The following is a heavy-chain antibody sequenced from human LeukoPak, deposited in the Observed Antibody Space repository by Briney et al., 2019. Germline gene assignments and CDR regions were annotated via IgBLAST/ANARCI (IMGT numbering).Heavy chain of an antibody. J-gene: IGHJ4*02. Sequence: SGTLSLTCAVSGGSISSSNWWSWVRQPPGKGLEWIGEIYHSGSTNYNPSLKSRVTISVDTSKNQFSLKLSSVTAADTAVYYCARDVNYCSGGSCYYYFDYWGQGTLVTVSS. CDR2: IYHSGST. D-gene: IGHD2-15*01. CDR1: GGSISSSNW. V-gene: IGHV4-4*02. CDR3: ARDVNYCSGGSCYYYFDY.